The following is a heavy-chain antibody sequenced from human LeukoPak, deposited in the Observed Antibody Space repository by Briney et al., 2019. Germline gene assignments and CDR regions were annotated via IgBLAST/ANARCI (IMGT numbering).Heavy chain of an antibody. CDR2: IIPIFGTA. CDR1: GGTFISYA. D-gene: IGHD6-6*01. J-gene: IGHJ4*02. Sequence: ASVKVSCKASGGTFISYAISWVRQAPGQGLEWMGGIIPIFGTANYAQKFQDRVTMTRDTSTSTVYMELSSLRSEDTAVYYCARTAGRTFDYWGQGTLVTVSS. CDR3: ARTAGRTFDY. V-gene: IGHV1-69*05.